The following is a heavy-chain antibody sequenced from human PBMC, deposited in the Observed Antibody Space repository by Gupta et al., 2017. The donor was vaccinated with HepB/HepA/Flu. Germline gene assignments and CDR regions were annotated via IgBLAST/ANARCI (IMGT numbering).Heavy chain of an antibody. D-gene: IGHD3-22*01. J-gene: IGHJ4*02. CDR1: GFTFDDYA. V-gene: IGHV3-9*01. CDR2: INWDTGSI. Sequence: EVQLVESGGGLVQPVRSLSLSCAATGFTFDDYAMHWVRQVPGKGLEWVSSINWDTGSIGYADSVKGRFTISRDNGKNSLYLQMHSLRTEDTALYFCAKDLKYYDSSGYYSPTFDYWGRGTLVTVFS. CDR3: AKDLKYYDSSGYYSPTFDY.